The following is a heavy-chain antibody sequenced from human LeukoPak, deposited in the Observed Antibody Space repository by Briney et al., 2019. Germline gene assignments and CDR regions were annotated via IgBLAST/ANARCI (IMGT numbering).Heavy chain of an antibody. CDR2: INPNSGGT. D-gene: IGHD3-22*01. V-gene: IGHV1-2*02. J-gene: IGHJ4*02. CDR3: ARDGYYYDSSGYGLDY. CDR1: GYTFSGYY. Sequence: ASVKVSCKASGYTFSGYYMHWVRQAPGQGLEWMGWINPNSGGTNYAQKFQGRVTMTRDTSISTAYMELSRLTSDDSAVYYCARDGYYYDSSGYGLDYWGQGTLVTVSS.